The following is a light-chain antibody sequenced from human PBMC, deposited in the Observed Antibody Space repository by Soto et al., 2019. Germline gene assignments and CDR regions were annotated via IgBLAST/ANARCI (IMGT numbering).Light chain of an antibody. CDR3: QQFNSYPIT. J-gene: IGKJ5*01. Sequence: DIQMTQSPSTLSASVGERVTITCRASQSISTWLAWYQQKPGKAPKLLIYEASNLESGVPSRFSGSGSGTEFTLTIGGLQPDDFATYYCQQFNSYPITFGQGTRLEIK. CDR1: QSISTW. CDR2: EAS. V-gene: IGKV1-5*01.